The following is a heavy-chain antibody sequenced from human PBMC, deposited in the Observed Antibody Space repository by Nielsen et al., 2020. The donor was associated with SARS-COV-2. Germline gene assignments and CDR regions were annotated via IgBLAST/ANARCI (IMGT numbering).Heavy chain of an antibody. CDR1: GGSISSYY. CDR2: IYYSGST. J-gene: IGHJ6*02. V-gene: IGHV4-59*08. CDR3: AVIEGQLVLDNYYYYGMDV. Sequence: SETLSLTCTVSGGSISSYYWSWIRQPPGKGLEWIGYIYYSGSTNYNPSLKSRVTISVDTSKNQFSLKLSSVTAADTAVYYCAVIEGQLVLDNYYYYGMDVWGQGTTVTVSS. D-gene: IGHD6-13*01.